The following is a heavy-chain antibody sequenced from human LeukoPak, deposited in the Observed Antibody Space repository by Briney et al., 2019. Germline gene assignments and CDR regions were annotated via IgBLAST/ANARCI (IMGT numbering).Heavy chain of an antibody. Sequence: ASVKVSCKASGYTFTNYYIHWVRQAPGQGLEWMGLINPGGDNTNYAQNFQGRVTMTRDTSISTAYMELSRLRSDDTAVYYCARVTDLVGATLDYWGQGTLVTVSS. CDR2: INPGGDNT. D-gene: IGHD1-26*01. CDR3: ARVTDLVGATLDY. V-gene: IGHV1-46*01. CDR1: GYTFTNYY. J-gene: IGHJ4*02.